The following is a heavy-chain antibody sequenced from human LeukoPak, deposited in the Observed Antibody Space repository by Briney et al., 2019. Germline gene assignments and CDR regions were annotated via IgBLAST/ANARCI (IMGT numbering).Heavy chain of an antibody. J-gene: IGHJ4*02. V-gene: IGHV3-66*01. D-gene: IGHD3-22*01. CDR3: ARDRFSMIVH. Sequence: GGSLRLSCAASGFTVSSNYMSWVRQAPGKGLEWVSVIYSGGSTYYADSVKGKFTISRDNSKNTLYLQMNSLRAEDTAVCYCARDRFSMIVHWGQGILVTVSS. CDR2: IYSGGST. CDR1: GFTVSSNY.